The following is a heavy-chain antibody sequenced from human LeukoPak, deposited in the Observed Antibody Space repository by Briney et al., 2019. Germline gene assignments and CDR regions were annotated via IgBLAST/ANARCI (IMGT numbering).Heavy chain of an antibody. V-gene: IGHV3-7*01. CDR2: IKQDGSEE. Sequence: GGSLRLSCAASGFTFSSYWMSWVRQAPGKGLEWVANIKQDGSEEYYVDSEKGRFTISRDNAKNSLYLQMNSVGAEDTAVYYCARVGCSGGSCYSGRGPFDPWGQGTLVTVSS. CDR3: ARVGCSGGSCYSGRGPFDP. J-gene: IGHJ5*02. CDR1: GFTFSSYW. D-gene: IGHD2-15*01.